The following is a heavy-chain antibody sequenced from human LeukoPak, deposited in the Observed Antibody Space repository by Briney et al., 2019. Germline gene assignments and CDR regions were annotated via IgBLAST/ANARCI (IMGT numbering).Heavy chain of an antibody. CDR3: ARDERYDSSGYPFDY. CDR2: INPNSGDT. V-gene: IGHV1-2*02. Sequence: ASVKVSCKASGYTFTGYYMHWVRQAPGQGLEWMGWINPNSGDTNYEQKFQGRVTMTRDTSISTAYTELSRLRSDDTAVYYCARDERYDSSGYPFDYWGQGTVVTVSS. D-gene: IGHD3-22*01. J-gene: IGHJ4*02. CDR1: GYTFTGYY.